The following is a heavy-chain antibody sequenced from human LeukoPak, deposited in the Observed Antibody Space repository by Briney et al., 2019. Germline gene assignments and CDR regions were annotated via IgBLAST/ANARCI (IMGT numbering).Heavy chain of an antibody. CDR2: IDYSGST. J-gene: IGHJ4*02. CDR1: GGSISSYY. V-gene: IGHV4-59*01. D-gene: IGHD1-26*01. Sequence: SETLSLTCTVSGGSISSYYWSWIRQPPGKGLEWIGYIDYSGSTNYNPSLKSRVTISLDTSKNQFSLKLISVTAADTAVYYCARGGFSGSYDYWGQGTLVTVSS. CDR3: ARGGFSGSYDY.